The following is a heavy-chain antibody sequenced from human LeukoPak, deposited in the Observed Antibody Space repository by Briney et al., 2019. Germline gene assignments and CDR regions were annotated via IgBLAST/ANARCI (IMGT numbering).Heavy chain of an antibody. CDR3: ARYGGPGSTIYYYYMDV. D-gene: IGHD2-2*01. CDR1: GYTFTGYY. CDR2: INPNSGGT. J-gene: IGHJ6*03. Sequence: ASVKVSCKASGYTFTGYYMHWVRQAPGQGLEWMGWINPNSGGTNYAQKFQGRVTMTRDTSISTAYMELSRLRSDDTAVYYCARYGGPGSTIYYYYMDVWGKGTTVTVSS. V-gene: IGHV1-2*02.